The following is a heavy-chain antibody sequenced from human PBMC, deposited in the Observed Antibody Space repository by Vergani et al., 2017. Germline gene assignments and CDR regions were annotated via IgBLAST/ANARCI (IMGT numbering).Heavy chain of an antibody. D-gene: IGHD3-16*01. Sequence: QLQLQESGPGLVKPSETLSLTCTVSGGSISSSGYYWGWIRQPPGKGLEWIGSISYSGSTYYNPSLKSRVTMSLDTSKNQFSLKVTSVTAADTAMYYCARDQLGRSLSPFDYWGQGTLVTVSS. CDR1: GGSISSSGYY. J-gene: IGHJ4*02. CDR2: ISYSGST. CDR3: ARDQLGRSLSPFDY. V-gene: IGHV4-39*07.